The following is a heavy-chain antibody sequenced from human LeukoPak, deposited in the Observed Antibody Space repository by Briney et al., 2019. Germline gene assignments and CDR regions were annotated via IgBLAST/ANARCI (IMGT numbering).Heavy chain of an antibody. J-gene: IGHJ4*02. Sequence: GGSLRLSCAASGFSFSTYAMHWVRQAPGMGPEWVAVVSHDGSTKYDTNSVRGRFTISRDNSKNTFFLQLNGLRTGDTAVYYCARAIMGTENLDYWGQGTLVTVSS. CDR3: ARAIMGTENLDY. D-gene: IGHD5-18*01. V-gene: IGHV3-30*10. CDR1: GFSFSTYA. CDR2: VSHDGSTK.